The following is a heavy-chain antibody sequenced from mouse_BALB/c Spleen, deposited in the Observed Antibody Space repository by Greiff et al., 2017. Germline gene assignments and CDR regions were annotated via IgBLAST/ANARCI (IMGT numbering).Heavy chain of an antibody. V-gene: IGHV2-9-2*01. CDR3: VRNFDV. CDR1: GFSLTSYD. Sequence: VKLVESGPGLVAPSQSLSITCTVSGFSLTSYDISWIRQPPGKGLEWLGVIWTGGGTNYNSAFMSRLSISKDNSKSQVFLKMNSLQTDDTAIYYCVRNFDVWGAGTTVTVSS. CDR2: IWTGGGT. J-gene: IGHJ1*01.